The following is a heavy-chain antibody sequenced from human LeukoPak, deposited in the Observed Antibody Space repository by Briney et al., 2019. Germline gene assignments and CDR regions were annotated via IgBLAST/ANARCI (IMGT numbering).Heavy chain of an antibody. D-gene: IGHD6-19*01. V-gene: IGHV3-30*09. Sequence: PGGSLRLSCASYGFTFSNFAMNWVRQAPGKGLEWVAFISYDGSIKSYADSVKGRFAVSRYNSKNTLYLQMNSLRPEDTAFYFCAYSYDNGLYVCDYWGQGTLVTVSS. CDR1: GFTFSNFA. CDR3: AYSYDNGLYVCDY. J-gene: IGHJ4*02. CDR2: ISYDGSIK.